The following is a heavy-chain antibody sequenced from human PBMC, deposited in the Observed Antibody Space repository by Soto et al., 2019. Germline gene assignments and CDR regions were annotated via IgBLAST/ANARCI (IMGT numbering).Heavy chain of an antibody. D-gene: IGHD6-6*01. V-gene: IGHV1-69*01. Sequence: QVQLVQSGAEVKKPGSSVKVSCKASGGTFSSYAISWVRQAPGQGLEWMGGIIPIFGTANYAQKFQGRVTSTAEESTSTAYMELRSLRSEDTAVYYCAIDPEYSSSSGYYYYDGMDVWGQGTTVTVSS. CDR3: AIDPEYSSSSGYYYYDGMDV. J-gene: IGHJ6*02. CDR1: GGTFSSYA. CDR2: IIPIFGTA.